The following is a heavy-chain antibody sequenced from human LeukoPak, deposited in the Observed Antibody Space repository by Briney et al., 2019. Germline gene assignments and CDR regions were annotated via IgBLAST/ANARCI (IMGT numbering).Heavy chain of an antibody. V-gene: IGHV4-59*12. CDR3: ARERGPDYGDPNYYYYGMDV. CDR2: IYYSGST. Sequence: SETLSLTCTVSGGSISSYYWSWIRQPPGKGLEWIGYIYYSGSTNYNPSLKSRVTISVDTSKNQFSLKLSSVTAADTAVYYCARERGPDYGDPNYYYYGMDVWGQGTTVTVSS. CDR1: GGSISSYY. D-gene: IGHD4-17*01. J-gene: IGHJ6*02.